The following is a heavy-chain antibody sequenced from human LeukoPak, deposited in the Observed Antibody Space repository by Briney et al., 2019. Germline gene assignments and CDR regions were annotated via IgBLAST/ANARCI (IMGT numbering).Heavy chain of an antibody. V-gene: IGHV3-23*01. CDR2: ITTSGSTT. D-gene: IGHD3-22*01. Sequence: PGGSLRLSCAASGFTFSRYDMNWVRQAPGKGLEWVSHITTSGSTTYYADSVKGRFTLSRDNSKNTLYLQMNSLRAEDTAVYYCAKDVDSSGYYLSFDYWGQGTLVTVSS. J-gene: IGHJ4*02. CDR1: GFTFSRYD. CDR3: AKDVDSSGYYLSFDY.